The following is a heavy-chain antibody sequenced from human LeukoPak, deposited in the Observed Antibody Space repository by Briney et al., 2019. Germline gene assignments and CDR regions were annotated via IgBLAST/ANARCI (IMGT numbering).Heavy chain of an antibody. CDR2: INPNSGGT. D-gene: IGHD1-7*01. Sequence: ASVKVSCKASGYTFTGYYMQWVRQAPGQGLEWMGWINPNSGGTNYAQKFQGRVTMTRDTSISTAYMELSRLRSDDTAVYYCARDLGITGTTDDAFDIWGQGTMVTVSS. V-gene: IGHV1-2*02. J-gene: IGHJ3*02. CDR3: ARDLGITGTTDDAFDI. CDR1: GYTFTGYY.